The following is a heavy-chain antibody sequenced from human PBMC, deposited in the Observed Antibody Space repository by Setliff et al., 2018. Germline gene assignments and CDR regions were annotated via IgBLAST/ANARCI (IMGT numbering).Heavy chain of an antibody. CDR3: ARAPQYSNFWYALSWFDP. J-gene: IGHJ5*02. V-gene: IGHV4-34*01. CDR1: GGSFSGYH. CDR2: ISHSGDP. D-gene: IGHD3-3*01. Sequence: KTSETLSLTCAGYGGSFSGYHWSWIRQPPGKGLEWIGEISHSGDPNYNPSLKSRVTISLDTSKNQFSLKLTSVTAADTAVYYCARAPQYSNFWYALSWFDPWGQGTLFTVSS.